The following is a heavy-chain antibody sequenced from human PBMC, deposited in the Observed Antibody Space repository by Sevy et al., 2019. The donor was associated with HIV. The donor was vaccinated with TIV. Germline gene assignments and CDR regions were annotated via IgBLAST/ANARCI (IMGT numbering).Heavy chain of an antibody. Sequence: GGSLRLSCAASGFTVSSNYMSWVRQAPGKGLEWVSVIYSGGSIYYADSVKGRFTISRDNSKNTLYLQMNSLRAEDTAVYYCASLGIFGVVNHFDYWGQGTLVTVSS. CDR1: GFTVSSNY. CDR2: IYSGGSI. J-gene: IGHJ4*02. D-gene: IGHD3-3*01. V-gene: IGHV3-53*01. CDR3: ASLGIFGVVNHFDY.